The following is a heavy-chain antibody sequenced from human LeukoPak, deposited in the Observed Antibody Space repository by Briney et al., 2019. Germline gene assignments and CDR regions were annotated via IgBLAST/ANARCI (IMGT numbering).Heavy chain of an antibody. CDR2: ISSSSSYI. D-gene: IGHD6-19*01. CDR1: GFTFSSYS. V-gene: IGHV3-21*01. CDR3: ARGGYSSGWYWLY. Sequence: GGSLRLSCAASGFTFSSYSMNWVRQAPGKGLEWVSSISSSSSYIYYADSVKGRFTISRDNAKNSLYLQMNSLRAEDTAVYYCARGGYSSGWYWLYWGQGTLVTVSS. J-gene: IGHJ4*02.